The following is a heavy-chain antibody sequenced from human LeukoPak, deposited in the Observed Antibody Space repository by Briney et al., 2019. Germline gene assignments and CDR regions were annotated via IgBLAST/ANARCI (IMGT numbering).Heavy chain of an antibody. V-gene: IGHV3-23*01. CDR1: GFTFSIYA. D-gene: IGHD3-22*01. CDR3: GVDYYDSSGYYLFDY. CDR2: ISGGGGST. J-gene: IGHJ4*02. Sequence: GGSLRLSCAASGFTFSIYAMSCVREALGKGVEWVSAISGGGGSTYYADSVRGRFTISRDNSKNTLYLQMNSLRAEDTAVYYCGVDYYDSSGYYLFDYWGQGTLVTVSS.